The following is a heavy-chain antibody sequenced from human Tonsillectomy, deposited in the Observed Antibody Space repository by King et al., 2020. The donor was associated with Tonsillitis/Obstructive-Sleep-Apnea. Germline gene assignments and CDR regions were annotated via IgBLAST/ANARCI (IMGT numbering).Heavy chain of an antibody. D-gene: IGHD2-8*01. V-gene: IGHV3-64D*06. CDR2: ISTTGDNT. CDR3: VKDQGRYCTNGVCFPFDY. J-gene: IGHJ4*02. CDR1: GFTFNSYG. Sequence: VQLVESGGGLVQSGGSLRLSCSASGFTFNSYGMHWVRQAPGKALEYVSTISTTGDNTYYADSVKGRFTISRDNSKNTLYLRMSSLRVEDTAVYYCVKDQGRYCTNGVCFPFDYWGQGTLVTVSS.